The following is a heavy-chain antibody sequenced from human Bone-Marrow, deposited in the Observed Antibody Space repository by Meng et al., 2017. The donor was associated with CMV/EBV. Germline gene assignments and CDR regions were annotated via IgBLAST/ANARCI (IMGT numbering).Heavy chain of an antibody. CDR2: ISGSGGST. V-gene: IGHV3-23*01. CDR1: GFTFSSYA. D-gene: IGHD6-19*01. CDR3: AKEGSGWYYGMDV. J-gene: IGHJ6*02. Sequence: GESLKISCAVSGFTFSSYAMSWVRQAPGKGLEWVSAISGSGGSTYYADSVKGRFTISRDNSKNTLYLQMNSLRAEDTAVYYGAKEGSGWYYGMDVWGQGTTVTVSS.